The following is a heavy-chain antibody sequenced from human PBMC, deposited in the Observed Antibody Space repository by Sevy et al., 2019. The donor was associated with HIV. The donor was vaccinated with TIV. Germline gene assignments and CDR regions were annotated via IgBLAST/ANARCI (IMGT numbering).Heavy chain of an antibody. Sequence: GGSLRLSCAASGFTFSSYSMNWVRQAPGKGLEWVAVISNDGSDKEYAESVKGRFTVSRDNSKDTVYLQMNSLRPDDTAVYYCANSRGRYEGSSWLYYYYIMDVWGQGTTVTVSS. V-gene: IGHV3-30*18. D-gene: IGHD6-13*01. J-gene: IGHJ6*02. CDR3: ANSRGRYEGSSWLYYYYIMDV. CDR1: GFTFSSYS. CDR2: ISNDGSDK.